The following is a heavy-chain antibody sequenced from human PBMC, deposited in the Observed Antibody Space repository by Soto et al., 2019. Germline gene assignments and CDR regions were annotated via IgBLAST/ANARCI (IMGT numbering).Heavy chain of an antibody. J-gene: IGHJ6*02. CDR3: AKDTSKYSNNWPAYYGLDV. D-gene: IGHD6-13*01. CDR1: GFTFSSFG. V-gene: IGHV3-30*18. CDR2: ISFDGSNQ. Sequence: QVQLVESGGGVVQPGRSLRLSCAASGFTFSSFGMHWVRQAPGKGLECVAFISFDGSNQYYVDSVRCRFIISRDNSKNTLSLQMNNLKAEDTAVYYSAKDTSKYSNNWPAYYGLDVWGQGTTVTVSS.